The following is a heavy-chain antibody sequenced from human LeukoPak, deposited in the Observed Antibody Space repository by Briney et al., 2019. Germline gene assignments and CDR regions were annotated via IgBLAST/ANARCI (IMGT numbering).Heavy chain of an antibody. CDR3: ARDPVDIVATGFDY. J-gene: IGHJ4*02. V-gene: IGHV3-21*01. Sequence: GGSLRLSCAASGFTFSSYSMNWVRQAPGKGLEWVSSISSSSSYIYYADSVKGRFTISRDNSKNTLYLQMNSLRAEDTAAYYCARDPVDIVATGFDYWGQGTLVTVSS. CDR2: ISSSSSYI. CDR1: GFTFSSYS. D-gene: IGHD5-12*01.